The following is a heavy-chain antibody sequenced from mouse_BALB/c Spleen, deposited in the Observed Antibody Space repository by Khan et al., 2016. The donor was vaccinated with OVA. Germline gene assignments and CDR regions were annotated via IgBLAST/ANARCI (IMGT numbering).Heavy chain of an antibody. CDR2: INPSTGYT. CDR1: GYTFINYW. D-gene: IGHD1-1*01. Sequence: QIQLVQSGAELAKPGASVKMSCKASGYTFINYWILWVKQRPGQGLAWIGYINPSTGYTEYNQNFKDKATLTADKSSSTAYMQLSSLTSEDSAVYYCARRGLRWDVDDWGQGTTLTVAS. J-gene: IGHJ2*01. V-gene: IGHV1-7*01. CDR3: ARRGLRWDVDD.